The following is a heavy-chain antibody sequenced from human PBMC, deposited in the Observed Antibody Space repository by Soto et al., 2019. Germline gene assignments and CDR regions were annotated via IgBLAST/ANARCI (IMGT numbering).Heavy chain of an antibody. Sequence: QVQLVESGGGVVQPGRSLRLSCAASGFTFSSYAMHWVRQAPGKGLEWVAVISYDGSNKYYADSVKGRFTISRDNSKDTLYLQMNSLRAEDTAVYYCARDPYGDYAYFDLWGRGTLVIVSS. V-gene: IGHV3-30-3*01. CDR3: ARDPYGDYAYFDL. CDR1: GFTFSSYA. CDR2: ISYDGSNK. J-gene: IGHJ2*01. D-gene: IGHD4-17*01.